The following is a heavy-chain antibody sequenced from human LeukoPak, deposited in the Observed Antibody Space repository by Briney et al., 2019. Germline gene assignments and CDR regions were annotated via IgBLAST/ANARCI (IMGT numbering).Heavy chain of an antibody. Sequence: GGSLRLSCAASGFTFSSYGMHWVRQAPGKGLEWVAFIRYDGDNKYHADSVKGRFTISRDNSMNTLYLQMKSLRAEDTAIYYCAKDKIWGEDYFDYWGQGTLVTVSS. CDR2: IRYDGDNK. D-gene: IGHD3-16*01. CDR3: AKDKIWGEDYFDY. V-gene: IGHV3-30*02. CDR1: GFTFSSYG. J-gene: IGHJ4*02.